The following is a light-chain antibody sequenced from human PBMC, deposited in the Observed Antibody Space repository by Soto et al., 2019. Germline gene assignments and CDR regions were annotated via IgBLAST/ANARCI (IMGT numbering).Light chain of an antibody. CDR2: WAS. CDR3: QQYYSTPPT. Sequence: DIVMTQSPDSLAVSLGERATIHCKSSPSILYNSNNKNYLAWYQLKPGQPPKQLIYWASTRESGVPDRFSGSGSGTDFTLTISSLQAEDVAVYYCQQYYSTPPTFGQGTKVEIK. V-gene: IGKV4-1*01. J-gene: IGKJ1*01. CDR1: PSILYNSNNKNY.